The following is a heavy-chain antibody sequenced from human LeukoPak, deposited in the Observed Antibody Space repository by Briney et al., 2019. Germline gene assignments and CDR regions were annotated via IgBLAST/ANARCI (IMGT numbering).Heavy chain of an antibody. V-gene: IGHV4-34*01. CDR3: ARHAPGPPHYDFWSGYYGY. CDR1: GGSFSGYY. D-gene: IGHD3-3*01. Sequence: PSETLSLTCAVYGGSFSGYYWSWIRQPPGKGLEWIGEINHSGSTNYNPSLKSRVTISVDTSKNQFSLKLSSVTAADTAVYYCARHAPGPPHYDFWSGYYGYWGQGTLATVSS. CDR2: INHSGST. J-gene: IGHJ4*02.